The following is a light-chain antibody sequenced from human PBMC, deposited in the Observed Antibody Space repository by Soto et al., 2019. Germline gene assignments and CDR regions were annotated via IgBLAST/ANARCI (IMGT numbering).Light chain of an antibody. CDR2: GAS. CDR3: EQYGSSRT. CDR1: QSVSNNY. Sequence: IVLTQSPGTLSLSQGERATLSCRASQSVSNNYLAWYQQKPGQAPRLLIYGASNRATGIPDRFSGSGSGTDFTLTITRLEPEDFAVYYCEQYGSSRTFGQGTNVDNK. J-gene: IGKJ1*01. V-gene: IGKV3-20*01.